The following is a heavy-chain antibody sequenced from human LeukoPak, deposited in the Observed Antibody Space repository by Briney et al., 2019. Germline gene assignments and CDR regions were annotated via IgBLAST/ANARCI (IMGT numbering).Heavy chain of an antibody. J-gene: IGHJ3*02. CDR1: GGSISSGDYY. D-gene: IGHD3-22*01. CDR2: ISSSGST. Sequence: SQTLSLTCTVSGGSISSGDYYRSWIRQPAGKGLEWIGRISSSGSTNYNPSLKSRVTISVDTSKNQFSLKLSSVTAADTAVYFCARGPYSYDSSGAFDIWGQGTMVTVSS. CDR3: ARGPYSYDSSGAFDI. V-gene: IGHV4-61*02.